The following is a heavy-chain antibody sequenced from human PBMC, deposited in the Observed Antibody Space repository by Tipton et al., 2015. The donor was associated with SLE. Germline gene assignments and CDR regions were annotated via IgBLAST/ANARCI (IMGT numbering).Heavy chain of an antibody. J-gene: IGHJ6*03. CDR1: GHSISSGYY. Sequence: GLVKPSETLSLICNVSGHSISSGYYWGWIRQFPGKGLEWIGSFYHSGSTYYNPSLKSRVTISVDTSKNQFSLKLTSVTAADTAVYYCAREDLSAYSRYYYYYMDVWGKGTTVTVSS. V-gene: IGHV4-38-2*02. D-gene: IGHD2-21*01. CDR3: AREDLSAYSRYYYYYMDV. CDR2: FYHSGST.